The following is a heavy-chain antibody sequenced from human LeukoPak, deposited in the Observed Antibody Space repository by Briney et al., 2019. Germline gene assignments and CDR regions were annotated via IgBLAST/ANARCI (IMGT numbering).Heavy chain of an antibody. V-gene: IGHV4-61*01. D-gene: IGHD1-26*01. CDR2: IYYSGST. CDR1: GGSVSSGSYY. J-gene: IGHJ4*02. CDR3: ARTGYSVDY. Sequence: SETLSLTCTVPGGSVSSGSYYWSWIRQPPGKGLEWIGYIYYSGSTNYNPSLKSRVTISVDTSKNQFSLKLSSVTAADTAVYYCARTGYSVDYWGQGTLVTVSS.